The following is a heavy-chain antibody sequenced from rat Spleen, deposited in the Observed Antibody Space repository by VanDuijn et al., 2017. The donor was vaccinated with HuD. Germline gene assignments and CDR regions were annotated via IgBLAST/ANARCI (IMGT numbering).Heavy chain of an antibody. J-gene: IGHJ4*01. Sequence: EVQLQESGPGLVKPSQSLSLACSVTGYSITSSYRWNWIRKFPGNKLEWMGYIDSVGSTNYNPSLRSRISIARDTSKNQFFLQVNSVTTEDTATYYCARTNNPYFYVMDAWGQGASVTVSS. V-gene: IGHV3-3*01. CDR1: GYSITSSYR. CDR3: ARTNNPYFYVMDA. D-gene: IGHD3-4*01. CDR2: IDSVGST.